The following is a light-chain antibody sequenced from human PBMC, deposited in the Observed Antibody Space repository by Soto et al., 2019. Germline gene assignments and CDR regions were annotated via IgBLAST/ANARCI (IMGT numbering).Light chain of an antibody. CDR2: DAS. J-gene: IGKJ1*01. CDR3: QQRSNWPPWT. Sequence: DIVFTQSPDTLSLSPGERATLSCRAIQSVSSSYLAWYQQKPGQAPRLLIYDASNRATGIPARFSGSGSGTDFTLTISSLEPEDFAVYYCQQRSNWPPWTFGQRSKVDIK. CDR1: QSVSSSY. V-gene: IGKV3-11*01.